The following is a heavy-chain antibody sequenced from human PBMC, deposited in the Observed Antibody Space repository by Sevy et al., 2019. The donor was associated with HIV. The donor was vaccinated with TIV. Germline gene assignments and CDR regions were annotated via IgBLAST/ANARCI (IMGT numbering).Heavy chain of an antibody. CDR1: GFTFSSYS. V-gene: IGHV3-21*01. D-gene: IGHD4-17*01. CDR3: ARDVGDYVGWFDP. J-gene: IGHJ5*02. CDR2: ISSSSSYI. Sequence: GGSLRLSCAASGFTFSSYSMNWVRQAPGKGLEWVSSISSSSSYIYYADSVKGRFTISRDNAKNSLYLQMNSLGAEDTAVYYCARDVGDYVGWFDPWGQGTLVTVSS.